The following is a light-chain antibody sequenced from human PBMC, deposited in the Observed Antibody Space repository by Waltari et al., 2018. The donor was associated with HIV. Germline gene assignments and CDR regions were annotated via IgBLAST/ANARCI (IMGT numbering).Light chain of an antibody. V-gene: IGLV3-25*03. CDR3: QSADSTGTYPDV. CDR1: ALPKQY. Sequence: SYELTQPPSVSVSPGQTARITCSGDALPKQYAYGYQQKPGQAPVLVIYKDHERPSGIPERFSGSSSGTTVTLTISGVQTEDEADYYCQSADSTGTYPDVFGPGTKVTVL. J-gene: IGLJ1*01. CDR2: KDH.